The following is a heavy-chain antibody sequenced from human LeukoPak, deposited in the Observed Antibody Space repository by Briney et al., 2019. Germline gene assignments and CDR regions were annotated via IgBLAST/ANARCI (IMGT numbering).Heavy chain of an antibody. J-gene: IGHJ4*02. V-gene: IGHV3-30-3*01. D-gene: IGHD6-19*01. CDR1: GFTSSSYA. Sequence: PGGSLRLSCAASGFTSSSYAMHWVRQAPGKGLEWVAVISYDGSNKYYADSVKGRFTISRDNSKNTLYLQMNSLRAEDTAVYYCARTTSSGWYYFDYWGQGTLVTVSS. CDR2: ISYDGSNK. CDR3: ARTTSSGWYYFDY.